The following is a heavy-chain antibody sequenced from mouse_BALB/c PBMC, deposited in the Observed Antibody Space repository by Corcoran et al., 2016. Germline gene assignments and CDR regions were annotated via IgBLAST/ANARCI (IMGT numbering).Heavy chain of an antibody. CDR1: GFSLSTSGMG. J-gene: IGHJ3*01. V-gene: IGHV8-12*01. D-gene: IGHD1-1*01. CDR3: ARRSHYYGPAWFAY. Sequence: QVTLKEYGPGILQPSQTLSLTCSFSGFSLSTSGMGVSWIRQPSGKGLEWLAHIYWDDDKRYNPSLRSRLTISKDTSRNQVFLKITSVDTADTATYDCARRSHYYGPAWFAYWGQSTLVTVSA. CDR2: IYWDDDK.